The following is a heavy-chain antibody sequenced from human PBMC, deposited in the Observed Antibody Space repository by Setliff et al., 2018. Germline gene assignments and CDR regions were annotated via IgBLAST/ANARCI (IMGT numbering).Heavy chain of an antibody. CDR1: GGSISSHY. J-gene: IGHJ6*02. D-gene: IGHD1-26*01. Sequence: PSETLSLTCTVSGGSISSHYWSWIRQPPGKGLEWIGEIYHSGSTKYNPSLKSRVTISVDKSKNQFSLKLSSVTAADTAVYYCARSSYSGSYLNVWGQGTTVTVSS. V-gene: IGHV4-59*11. CDR2: IYHSGST. CDR3: ARSSYSGSYLNV.